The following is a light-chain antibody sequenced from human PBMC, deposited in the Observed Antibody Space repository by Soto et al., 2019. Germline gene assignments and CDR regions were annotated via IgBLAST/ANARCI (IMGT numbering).Light chain of an antibody. CDR1: RIEVADGYDY. J-gene: IGLJ1*01. CDR2: DVS. CDR3: TSYTSSTPFYG. V-gene: IGLV2-14*03. Sequence: HSVLTQPASVSGSPGQSIAITCPGGRIEVADGYDYVSWYQQHPGQAPRLIIYDVSNRPSGVSDRFSGSKSGNAASLTISGLQAEDEAEYYCTSYTSSTPFYGFGTGTKVTGL.